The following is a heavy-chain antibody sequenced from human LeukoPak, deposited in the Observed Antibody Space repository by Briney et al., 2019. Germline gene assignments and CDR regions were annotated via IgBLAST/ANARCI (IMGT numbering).Heavy chain of an antibody. V-gene: IGHV1-8*01. D-gene: IGHD3-22*01. J-gene: IGHJ5*02. CDR2: MNPNSGNT. CDR1: GYTFTSYD. Sequence: GASVKVSCKASGYTFTSYDINWVRQATGQGLEWMGWMNPNSGNTGYAQKFQGRVTMTRNTSTSTAYMELRSLRSDDTAVYYCARVFGGYYDSSGYRWFDPWGQGTLVTVSS. CDR3: ARVFGGYYDSSGYRWFDP.